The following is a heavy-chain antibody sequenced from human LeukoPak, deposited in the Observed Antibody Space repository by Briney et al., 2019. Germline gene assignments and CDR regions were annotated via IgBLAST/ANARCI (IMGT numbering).Heavy chain of an antibody. D-gene: IGHD1-26*01. CDR3: AREGPSGSSYYYGMDV. CDR2: INPNSGGT. CDR1: GYTFTGYY. J-gene: IGHJ6*02. Sequence: GESLKVSCKASGYTFTGYYMHWVRQAPGQGLEWMGWINPNSGGTNYAQKFQGRVTMTRDTSISTAYMELSRLRSDDTAVYYCAREGPSGSSYYYGMDVWGQGTTVTVSS. V-gene: IGHV1-2*02.